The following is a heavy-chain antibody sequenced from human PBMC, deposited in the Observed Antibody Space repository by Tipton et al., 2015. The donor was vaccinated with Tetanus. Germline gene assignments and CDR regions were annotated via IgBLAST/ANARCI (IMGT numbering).Heavy chain of an antibody. V-gene: IGHV1-2*02. J-gene: IGHJ4*02. CDR2: INPNSGGT. CDR1: GGTFSSYA. Sequence: QLVQSGAEVKKPGSSVKVSCKASGGTFSSYAISWVRQAPGQGLEWMGWINPNSGGTNYAQKVQGRVTMTRDTSISTAYMELSRLRSDDTAVYYCARLIAGIDYWGQGTLVTVSS. D-gene: IGHD6-13*01. CDR3: ARLIAGIDY.